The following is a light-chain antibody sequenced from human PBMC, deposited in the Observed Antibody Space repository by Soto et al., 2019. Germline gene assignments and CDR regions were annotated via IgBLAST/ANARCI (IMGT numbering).Light chain of an antibody. CDR3: MQALQTRST. CDR1: QSLLHSNGYNY. CDR2: LGS. J-gene: IGKJ3*01. Sequence: DIVMTQSPLSLPVTPGEPASISCRSSQSLLHSNGYNYLDWYLQKPGQSPQLLIYLGSNRATGVPDRFSGSGSVTDSTLKFSRVEAEDVGVYYCMQALQTRSTFGPGTKVDIK. V-gene: IGKV2-28*01.